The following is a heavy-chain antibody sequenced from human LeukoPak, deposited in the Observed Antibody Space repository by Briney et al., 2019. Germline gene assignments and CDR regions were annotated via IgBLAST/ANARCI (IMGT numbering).Heavy chain of an antibody. J-gene: IGHJ4*02. V-gene: IGHV3-23*01. Sequence: GGSLRLSCAASGFTFSSFAMTWVRQAPGKGLEWVSGFDGNGPNTYYADSVKGRWTISRDNSRNTLYLEMNSLRPEDTAIYYCAKPRSTGLGWAQFDYWGQGSLVTVSS. CDR1: GFTFSSFA. D-gene: IGHD2-8*02. CDR3: AKPRSTGLGWAQFDY. CDR2: FDGNGPNT.